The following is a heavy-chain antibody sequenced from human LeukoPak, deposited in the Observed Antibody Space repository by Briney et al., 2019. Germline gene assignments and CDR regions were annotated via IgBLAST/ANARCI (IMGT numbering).Heavy chain of an antibody. D-gene: IGHD3-3*01. J-gene: IGHJ3*01. CDR3: AKGLSASGRFNAFDV. CDR2: ISGSAQSS. CDR1: GFTFNNYA. V-gene: IGHV3-23*01. Sequence: GGSLRLSCVASGFTFNNYAINWVRQAPGEGLEWVAAISGSAQSSYHADSVRGRFTISRDNSKNTLYLQMNSLRVDDTAVYHCAKGLSASGRFNAFDVWGQGTMVTVSS.